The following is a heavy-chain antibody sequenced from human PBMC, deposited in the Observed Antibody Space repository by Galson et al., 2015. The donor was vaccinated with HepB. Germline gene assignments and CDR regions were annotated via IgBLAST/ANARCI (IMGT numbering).Heavy chain of an antibody. J-gene: IGHJ5*02. CDR1: GFTFSSYA. V-gene: IGHV3-30-3*01. Sequence: SLRLSCAASGFTFSSYAMHWVRQAPGKGLEWVAVISYDGSNKYYADSVKGRFTISRDNSKNTLYLQMNSLRAEDTAVYYCARAEGLRPWGQGTLVTVSS. CDR3: ARAEGLRP. CDR2: ISYDGSNK. D-gene: IGHD4-17*01.